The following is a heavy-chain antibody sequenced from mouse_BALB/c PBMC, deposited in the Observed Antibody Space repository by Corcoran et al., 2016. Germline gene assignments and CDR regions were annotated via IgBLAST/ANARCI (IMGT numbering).Heavy chain of an antibody. Sequence: EVQLQQSGPELVKPGASVKMSCKASGYTFTSYVMHWVKQKPGQGLEWIGYINPYNDGTKYNEKFKGKATLTSDKSSSTAYMELSSLTSEDSAVYYCAREGTFYYDSKWDYWGQGTSVTFSS. J-gene: IGHJ4*01. CDR2: INPYNDGT. CDR3: AREGTFYYDSKWDY. CDR1: GYTFTSYV. V-gene: IGHV1S136*01. D-gene: IGHD2-4*01.